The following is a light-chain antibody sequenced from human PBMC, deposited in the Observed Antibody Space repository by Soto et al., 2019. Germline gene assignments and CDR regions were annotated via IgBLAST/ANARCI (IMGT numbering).Light chain of an antibody. CDR3: CSLTTRDSHV. CDR1: SSDVGGYNY. J-gene: IGLJ1*01. CDR2: AVS. Sequence: QSALTQPASVSGSPGQSITISCTGTSSDVGGYNYVSWYQQHPGKAPKLMIYAVSNRPSGVSNRFSGSKSGNTASLTISGLQAEDEADYYCCSLTTRDSHVFGTGTKVTV. V-gene: IGLV2-14*01.